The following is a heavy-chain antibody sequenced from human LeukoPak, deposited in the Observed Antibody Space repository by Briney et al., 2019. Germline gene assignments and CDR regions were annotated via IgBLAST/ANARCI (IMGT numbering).Heavy chain of an antibody. CDR2: ISGNGGST. J-gene: IGHJ4*02. V-gene: IGHV3-23*01. CDR1: GFTFSSYG. Sequence: GGSLRLSCAASGFTFSSYGMTWVRQAPGKGLEWVSSISGNGGSTYYADSVKGRFTISRDNSKNTLYLQMNSLRAEDTAVYYCAKDCPYSSSWYGAGDYWGQGTLVTVSS. D-gene: IGHD6-13*01. CDR3: AKDCPYSSSWYGAGDY.